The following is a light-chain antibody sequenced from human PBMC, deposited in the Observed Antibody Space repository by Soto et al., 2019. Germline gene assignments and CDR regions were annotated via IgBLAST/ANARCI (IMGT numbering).Light chain of an antibody. V-gene: IGLV2-14*03. CDR3: SSYTSSSTEV. CDR1: SSDVGGYNY. CDR2: DVS. J-gene: IGLJ1*01. Sequence: QSVLTQPASVSGSPGQSITISCTGTSSDVGGYNYVSWYQHHPGKAPKLMIYDVSNRPSGVSNRFSGSKSGDTASLTISGLQAEDEADYYCSSYTSSSTEVFVTGTKVTVL.